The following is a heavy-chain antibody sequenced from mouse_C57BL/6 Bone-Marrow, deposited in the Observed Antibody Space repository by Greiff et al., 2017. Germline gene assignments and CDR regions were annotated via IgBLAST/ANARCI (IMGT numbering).Heavy chain of an antibody. D-gene: IGHD1-1*02. CDR1: GYTFTSYW. Sequence: QVQLQQSGAELVMPGASVKLSCKASGYTFTSYWMHWVKQRPGQGLEWIGEIDPSDSYTNYNQKFKGKATLTVDKSSSTAYMQLSSLTSEDSAVYYGARGWVIGYYYGGRWGQGTLVTVSA. CDR2: IDPSDSYT. CDR3: ARGWVIGYYYGGR. J-gene: IGHJ3*01. V-gene: IGHV1-69*01.